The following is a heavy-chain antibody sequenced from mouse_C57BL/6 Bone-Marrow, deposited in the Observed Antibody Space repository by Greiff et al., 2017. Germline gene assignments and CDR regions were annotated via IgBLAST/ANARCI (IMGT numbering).Heavy chain of an antibody. D-gene: IGHD1-1*01. CDR3: ARRYYGGWYFDV. Sequence: LKQSGASVKISCKASGYAFSSYWMNWVKQRPGKGLEWIGQIYPGDGDTNYNGKFKGKATLTADKSSSTAYMQLSSLTSEDSAVYFCARRYYGGWYFDVWGTGTTVTVSS. V-gene: IGHV1-80*01. CDR1: GYAFSSYW. J-gene: IGHJ1*03. CDR2: IYPGDGDT.